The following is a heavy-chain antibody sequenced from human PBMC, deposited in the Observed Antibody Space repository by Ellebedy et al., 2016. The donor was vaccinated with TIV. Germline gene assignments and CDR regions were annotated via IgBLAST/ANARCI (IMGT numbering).Heavy chain of an antibody. J-gene: IGHJ5*02. CDR2: IYYSGST. D-gene: IGHD3-10*01. Sequence: SETLSLTCTVSGGSITRSSFYWGWIRQPPGKGLEWIGSIYYSGSTDYNPSLKSRVTISADTSKNQFSLRLSSVTAADTAVYYCARWFGELLYVGWFDPWGQGTLVAVSS. CDR3: ARWFGELLYVGWFDP. CDR1: GGSITRSSFY. V-gene: IGHV4-39*01.